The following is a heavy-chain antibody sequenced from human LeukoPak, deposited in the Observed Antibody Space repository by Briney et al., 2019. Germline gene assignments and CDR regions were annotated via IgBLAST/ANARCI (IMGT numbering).Heavy chain of an antibody. Sequence: GGSLRLSCAASGFTVSSNHMSWVRQAPGKGLEWVSVIYSGGSTYYADSVKGRFTISRDNSKNTLYLQMNSLRAEDTALYYCARDNSRHYFDYWGQGTLVTVSP. D-gene: IGHD6-25*01. CDR2: IYSGGST. J-gene: IGHJ4*02. CDR3: ARDNSRHYFDY. V-gene: IGHV3-53*01. CDR1: GFTVSSNH.